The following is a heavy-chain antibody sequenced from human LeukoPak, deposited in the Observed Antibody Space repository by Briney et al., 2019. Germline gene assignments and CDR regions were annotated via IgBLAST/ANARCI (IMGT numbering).Heavy chain of an antibody. Sequence: SETLSLTCTVSGGSLSSYYWSWIRQPPGKGLEWIGYIYYSGSTNYNPSLKSRVTISVDTSKNQFSLKLSSVTAADTAVYYCATPRGSGSYLAFDYWGQGTLVTVSS. CDR1: GGSLSSYY. V-gene: IGHV4-59*01. J-gene: IGHJ4*02. CDR2: IYYSGST. D-gene: IGHD1-26*01. CDR3: ATPRGSGSYLAFDY.